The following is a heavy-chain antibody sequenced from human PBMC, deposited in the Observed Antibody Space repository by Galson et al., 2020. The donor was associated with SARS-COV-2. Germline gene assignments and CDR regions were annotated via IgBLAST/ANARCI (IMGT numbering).Heavy chain of an antibody. CDR2: INHGENT. CDR1: GGSISGYY. V-gene: IGHV4-34*01. Sequence: SETLSLTCTLSGGSISGYYWSSIRQPPGKGLERIGEINHGENTNYSPSLKSRLTISVDTSKNQYSLKLISVTAADTAVYYCARGLGEPRQYYYFYMDVWGKGTTVTVSS. J-gene: IGHJ6*03. CDR3: ARGLGEPRQYYYFYMDV. D-gene: IGHD1-26*01.